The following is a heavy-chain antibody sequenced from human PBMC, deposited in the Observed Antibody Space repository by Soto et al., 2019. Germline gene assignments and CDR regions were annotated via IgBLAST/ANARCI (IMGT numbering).Heavy chain of an antibody. CDR1: GFSFGNYW. CDR2: IKEDVSER. Sequence: GGSLRLSCAVSGFSFGNYWMSWVRQAPGKGLEWLASIKEDVSERYYLDSVKGRFTISRDNAKDSLYLQLNSLRAEDTAVYYCERTSRLEELDSWGRGTLVTVSS. D-gene: IGHD1-1*01. CDR3: ERTSRLEELDS. J-gene: IGHJ4*02. V-gene: IGHV3-7*01.